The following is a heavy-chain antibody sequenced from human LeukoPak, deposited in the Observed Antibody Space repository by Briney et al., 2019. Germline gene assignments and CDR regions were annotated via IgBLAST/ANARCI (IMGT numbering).Heavy chain of an antibody. CDR3: ARYSDAFDI. CDR1: GFTVSSNY. CDR2: IHSGGST. Sequence: PGGSLRLSCAASGFTVSSNYMTWVRQAPGKGLEWVSNIHSGGSTYYTDPVKGRFTISRDISKNTLFLQMNRLRAEDTAVYYCARYSDAFDIWGQGTMVTVSS. D-gene: IGHD2-21*01. J-gene: IGHJ3*02. V-gene: IGHV3-53*01.